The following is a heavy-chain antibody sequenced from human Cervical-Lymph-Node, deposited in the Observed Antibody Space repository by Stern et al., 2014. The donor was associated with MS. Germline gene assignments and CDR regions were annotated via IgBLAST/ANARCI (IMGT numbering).Heavy chain of an antibody. CDR3: ARHGGPNWNHEAHNWFDP. D-gene: IGHD1-14*01. CDR1: EYNFNTHW. V-gene: IGHV5-51*03. Sequence: EVQLLESGAEVKKPGESLKISCKGSEYNFNTHWIAWVRQMPGKGLEWLGNIHPGNSDTRYNPSLQGQVSISADKSITTAYLHFSSLKASDSAMYFCARHGGPNWNHEAHNWFDPWGQGTLVTVSS. J-gene: IGHJ5*02. CDR2: IHPGNSDT.